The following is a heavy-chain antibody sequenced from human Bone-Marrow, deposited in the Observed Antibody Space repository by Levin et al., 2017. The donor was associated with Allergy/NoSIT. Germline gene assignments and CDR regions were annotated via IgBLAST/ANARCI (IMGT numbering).Heavy chain of an antibody. J-gene: IGHJ3*02. Sequence: GESLKISCAASGFTFSSYGMHWVRQAPGKGLEWVAVIWYDGSNKYYADSVKGRFTISRDNSKNTLYLQMNSLRAEDTAVYYCARGKLYDYVWGSYRYDAFDIWGQGTMVTVSS. CDR2: IWYDGSNK. CDR1: GFTFSSYG. CDR3: ARGKLYDYVWGSYRYDAFDI. V-gene: IGHV3-33*01. D-gene: IGHD3-16*02.